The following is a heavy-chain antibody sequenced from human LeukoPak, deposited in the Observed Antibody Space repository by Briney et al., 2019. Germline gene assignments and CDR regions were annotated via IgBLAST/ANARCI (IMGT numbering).Heavy chain of an antibody. CDR2: IYYSGST. Sequence: SETLSLTCTVSGGSISSYYWSWIRQPPGKGLEWIGYIYYSGSTNYNPSLKSRVTISVDTSKNQFSLKLSSVTAADTAVYYCARVGAVAGIIGWDYFDYWGQGTLVTVSS. CDR3: ARVGAVAGIIGWDYFDY. J-gene: IGHJ4*02. V-gene: IGHV4-59*01. D-gene: IGHD6-19*01. CDR1: GGSISSYY.